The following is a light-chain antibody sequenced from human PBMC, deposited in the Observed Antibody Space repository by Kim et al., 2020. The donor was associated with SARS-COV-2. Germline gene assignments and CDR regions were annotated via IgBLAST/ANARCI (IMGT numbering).Light chain of an antibody. CDR1: QRISNY. Sequence: DIQMTQSPSSLSASVGDRVTITCRASQRISNYLHWYQQKPGRAPEVLIKFASILQSGVPSKFSGSGGGTEFTLTISSLQPEDFATYYCQESFTNIPTFGGGTKLEI. CDR2: FAS. CDR3: QESFTNIPT. J-gene: IGKJ4*01. V-gene: IGKV1-39*01.